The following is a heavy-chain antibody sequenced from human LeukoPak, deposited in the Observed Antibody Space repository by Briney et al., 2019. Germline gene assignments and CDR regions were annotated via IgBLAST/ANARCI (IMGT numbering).Heavy chain of an antibody. V-gene: IGHV3-7*01. Sequence: GGSLRLSCAASGFTFSTYWMTWVRQAPGKGLEWVANIKQDGSEKYYVDSVKGRFTISRDNAKNSLYLQMNSLRAEDTAVYYCGGGIKMVRGGDYWGQGTLVTVSS. CDR3: GGGIKMVRGGDY. CDR2: IKQDGSEK. J-gene: IGHJ4*02. D-gene: IGHD3-10*01. CDR1: GFTFSTYW.